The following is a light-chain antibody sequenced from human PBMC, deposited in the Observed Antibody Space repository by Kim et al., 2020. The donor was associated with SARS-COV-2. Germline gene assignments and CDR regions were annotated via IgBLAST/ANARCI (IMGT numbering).Light chain of an antibody. Sequence: SASVGDRVTITCRASQSISDWLAWYQQKPGKAPNLLIYKASSLESGVPSRFIASGSGTEFTLTINSLQPDDFATYYCQHYIRYPYTFGQGTKLEI. CDR3: QHYIRYPYT. V-gene: IGKV1-5*03. J-gene: IGKJ2*01. CDR2: KAS. CDR1: QSISDW.